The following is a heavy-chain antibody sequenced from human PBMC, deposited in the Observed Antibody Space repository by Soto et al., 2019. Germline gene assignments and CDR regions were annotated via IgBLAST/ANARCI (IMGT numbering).Heavy chain of an antibody. CDR2: IIPIFGTA. CDR1: GGTFRSYA. V-gene: IGHV1-69*06. Sequence: GASVKVSCKASGGTFRSYAVTWVRQAPGQGLEWMGGIIPIFGTANYAQKFQGRVTITADKSTSTAYMELSSLRSEDTAVYYCARVNDYGDYTRHYYFDYWGQGTLVTVSS. D-gene: IGHD4-17*01. J-gene: IGHJ4*02. CDR3: ARVNDYGDYTRHYYFDY.